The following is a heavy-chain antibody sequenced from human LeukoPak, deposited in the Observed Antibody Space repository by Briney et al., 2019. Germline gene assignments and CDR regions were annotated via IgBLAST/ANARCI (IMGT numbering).Heavy chain of an antibody. CDR3: ARNEGPEAFDI. CDR2: IYHSGST. Sequence: PSETLSLTCAVYGGSFSGYYWSWIRQPPGKGLEWIGYIYHSGSTYYNPSLKSRVTISVDRSKNQFSLKLSSVTGADTAVYYCARNEGPEAFDIWGQGTMVTVSS. V-gene: IGHV4-34*01. CDR1: GGSFSGYY. J-gene: IGHJ3*02.